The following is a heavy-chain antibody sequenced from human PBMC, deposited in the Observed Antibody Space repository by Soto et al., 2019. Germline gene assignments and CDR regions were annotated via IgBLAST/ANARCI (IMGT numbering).Heavy chain of an antibody. J-gene: IGHJ4*02. Sequence: QVQLQQSGPGLVKPSQTLSLTCAISGDSVSSNSAAWNWIRQSPSRGLEWLGRTYYRSKWYNDYESSAKIRXPIXPXTSQNQSSLQLNSVTPEDTAVYYCARDKWLRGPIDYWGQGTLVTVSS. D-gene: IGHD5-12*01. CDR3: ARDKWLRGPIDY. CDR2: TYYRSKWYN. V-gene: IGHV6-1*01. CDR1: GDSVSSNSAA.